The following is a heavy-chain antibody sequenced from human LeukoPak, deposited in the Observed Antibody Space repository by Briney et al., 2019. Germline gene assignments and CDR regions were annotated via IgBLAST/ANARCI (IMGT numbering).Heavy chain of an antibody. J-gene: IGHJ6*02. CDR3: ARDICSSTSCYSGGYYYGMDV. CDR2: ISSSGSTI. Sequence: GGSLRPSCAASGFTFSDYYMSWIRQAPGKGLEWVSYISSSGSTIYYADSVKGRFTISRDNAKNSLYLQMNSLRAEDTAVYYCARDICSSTSCYSGGYYYGMDVWGQGTTVTVSS. CDR1: GFTFSDYY. V-gene: IGHV3-11*01. D-gene: IGHD2-2*01.